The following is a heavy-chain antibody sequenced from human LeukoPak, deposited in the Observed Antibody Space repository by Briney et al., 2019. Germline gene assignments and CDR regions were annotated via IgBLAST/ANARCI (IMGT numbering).Heavy chain of an antibody. Sequence: GGSLRLSCAASGFTVSSNYMSWVRQAPGKGLEWVSVIYSGGSTSYADSVKGRFTISRDNSMNTLYLQMNSLRAEDTAVYYCARGRTYYYDSSGLPLPYYFDYWGQGTLVTVSS. CDR1: GFTVSSNY. CDR3: ARGRTYYYDSSGLPLPYYFDY. D-gene: IGHD3-22*01. J-gene: IGHJ4*02. V-gene: IGHV3-53*01. CDR2: IYSGGST.